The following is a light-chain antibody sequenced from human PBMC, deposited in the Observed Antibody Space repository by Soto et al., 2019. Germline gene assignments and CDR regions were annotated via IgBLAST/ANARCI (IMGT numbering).Light chain of an antibody. CDR2: GAS. J-gene: IGKJ1*01. V-gene: IGKV3-20*01. CDR1: QSFGRN. Sequence: EVVLTQSPATLSVSPGERATLSCRASQSFGRNLAWYQQKPGQAPRLLIYGASNRATGIPDRFSGSGSGTDFTLTITRLEPEDFAMYYCQRYDSLRTFGQGTKV. CDR3: QRYDSLRT.